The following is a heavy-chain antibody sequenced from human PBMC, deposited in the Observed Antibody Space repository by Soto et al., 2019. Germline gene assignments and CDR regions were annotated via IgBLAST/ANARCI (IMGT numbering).Heavy chain of an antibody. V-gene: IGHV4-39*01. CDR1: GGSISSSSYY. D-gene: IGHD6-6*01. Sequence: SETLSLTCTVSGGSISSSSYYWGWIRQPPGKGLEWIGSIYYSGSTYYNPSLKSRVTISVDTSKNQFSLKLSSVTAADTAVYYCARQRYSSSSNWFDPWGQGTLVTVSS. J-gene: IGHJ5*02. CDR2: IYYSGST. CDR3: ARQRYSSSSNWFDP.